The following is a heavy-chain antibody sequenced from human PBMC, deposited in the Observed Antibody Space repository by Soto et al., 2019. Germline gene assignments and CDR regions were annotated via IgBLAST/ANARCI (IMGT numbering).Heavy chain of an antibody. V-gene: IGHV4-30-4*01. CDR2: IYYSGST. Sequence: NPSETLSLTCTVSGGSISSGDYYWSWIRQPPGKGLEWIGYIYYSGSTYYNPSLKSRVTISVDTSKNQFSLKLSSVTAADTAVYYCAREYCTNGVCPQGVWFDPWGQGTLVTVSS. J-gene: IGHJ5*02. D-gene: IGHD2-8*01. CDR1: GGSISSGDYY. CDR3: AREYCTNGVCPQGVWFDP.